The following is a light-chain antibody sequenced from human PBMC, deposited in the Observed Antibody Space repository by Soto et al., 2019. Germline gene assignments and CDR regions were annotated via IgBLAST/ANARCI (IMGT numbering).Light chain of an antibody. CDR3: FSYTSSGTYV. V-gene: IGLV2-14*01. CDR1: SSDVGNYKY. Sequence: QSALTQPASVSGSPGQSITISCTGTSSDVGNYKYVSWYQQHPGKAPKLMIYEVSNRPSGVSNRFSGSKSGNTAYLTISRLQAEEETDYYCFSYTSSGTYVFGTGTKLTVL. CDR2: EVS. J-gene: IGLJ1*01.